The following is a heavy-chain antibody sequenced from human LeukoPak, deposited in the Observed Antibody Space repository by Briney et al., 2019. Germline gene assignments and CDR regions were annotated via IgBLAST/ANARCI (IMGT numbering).Heavy chain of an antibody. D-gene: IGHD3-10*01. J-gene: IGHJ5*02. CDR1: GGSISSYY. CDR2: IYYSGST. V-gene: IGHV4-59*12. CDR3: ARGRRRTMVRGVIIYGTTWFDP. Sequence: SETLSLTCTVSGGSISSYYWSWIRQPPGKGLEWIGYIYYSGSTNYNPSLKSRVTISVDTSKNQFSLKLSSVTAADTAVYYCARGRRRTMVRGVIIYGTTWFDPWGQGTLVTVSS.